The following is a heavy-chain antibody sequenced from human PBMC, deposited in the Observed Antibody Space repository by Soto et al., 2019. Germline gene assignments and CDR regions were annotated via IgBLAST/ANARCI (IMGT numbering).Heavy chain of an antibody. J-gene: IGHJ6*02. V-gene: IGHV6-1*01. D-gene: IGHD6-19*01. CDR3: ARGVAVAGTYYYYGMDV. Sequence: SQTLSITCAISGDSVSSNSAAWNWIRQSPSRGLEWLGRTYYRSKWYNDYAVSVKSRITINPDTSKNQFSLQLNSVTPEDTAVYYCARGVAVAGTYYYYGMDVWGQGTTVTVSS. CDR2: TYYRSKWYN. CDR1: GDSVSSNSAA.